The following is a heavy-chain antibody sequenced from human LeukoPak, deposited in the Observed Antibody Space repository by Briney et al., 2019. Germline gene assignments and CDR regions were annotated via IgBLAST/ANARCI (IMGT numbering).Heavy chain of an antibody. Sequence: ASVKVSYKASGYTFTSYYMHWVRQAPGQGLEWMGIINPSGGSTSYAQKFQGRVTMTRDTSTSTVYMELSSLRSEDTAVYYCARVSGIVVVPAAIDYYYGMDVWGQGTTVTVSS. V-gene: IGHV1-46*01. J-gene: IGHJ6*02. CDR1: GYTFTSYY. D-gene: IGHD2-2*01. CDR3: ARVSGIVVVPAAIDYYYGMDV. CDR2: INPSGGST.